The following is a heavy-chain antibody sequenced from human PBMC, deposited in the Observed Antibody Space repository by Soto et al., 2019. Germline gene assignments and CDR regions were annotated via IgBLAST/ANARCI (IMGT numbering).Heavy chain of an antibody. J-gene: IGHJ6*02. V-gene: IGHV3-53*01. CDR2: IYSGGST. CDR1: GFTVSSNY. Sequence: GGSLRLSCAASGFTVSSNYMSWVRQAPGKGLEWVSVIYSGGSTYYADSVKGRFTISRDNSKNTLYLQMNSLRAEDTAVYYCARDGQQLVKGGYYYYYGMDVWGQGTTVTVSS. D-gene: IGHD6-13*01. CDR3: ARDGQQLVKGGYYYYYGMDV.